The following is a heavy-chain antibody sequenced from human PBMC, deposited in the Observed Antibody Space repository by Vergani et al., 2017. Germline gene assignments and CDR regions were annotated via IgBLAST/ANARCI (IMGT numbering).Heavy chain of an antibody. J-gene: IGHJ4*02. D-gene: IGHD2-8*02. CDR3: ANVLGVDY. Sequence: EVQLLESGGGLVQPGGSLRLSCAASGFSFSTYAMSWVRQAPGKGLEWVSGISGSSGSTYYADSVKGRFTISRDNSKNTLYLQMNSLGAEDTAVCYCANVLGVDYWGQGTLVTVSS. CDR2: ISGSSGST. V-gene: IGHV3-23*01. CDR1: GFSFSTYA.